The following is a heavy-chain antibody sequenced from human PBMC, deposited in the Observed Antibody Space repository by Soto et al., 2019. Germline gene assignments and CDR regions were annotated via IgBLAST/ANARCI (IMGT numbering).Heavy chain of an antibody. V-gene: IGHV1-69*04. Sequence: QVNLVQSGTEMKKPGSSVMVSCKVSGGDLSNSGISWVRQAPGQGLEWMGGIFPLLAMVDYSQKFQGRVTISADESTNTSYMDLGSLSSDATAVYYCAKDDGAGFKSWGPGALVIVSS. J-gene: IGHJ5*02. CDR3: AKDDGAGFKS. D-gene: IGHD1-26*01. CDR1: GGDLSNSG. CDR2: IFPLLAMV.